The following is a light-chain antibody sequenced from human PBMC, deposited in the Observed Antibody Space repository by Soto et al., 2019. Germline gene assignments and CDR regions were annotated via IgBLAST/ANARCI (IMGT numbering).Light chain of an antibody. CDR2: AAS. Sequence: DIQMTQSPSSLSASVGDRVTITCRASQSISTYLNWYQQKPGKAPQLLMYAASSLQRGVPSRFSGSGSGTDFTLTISSVQSEDFATYYCQQSYTTPWTFGQGTKVEIK. V-gene: IGKV1-39*01. CDR1: QSISTY. J-gene: IGKJ1*01. CDR3: QQSYTTPWT.